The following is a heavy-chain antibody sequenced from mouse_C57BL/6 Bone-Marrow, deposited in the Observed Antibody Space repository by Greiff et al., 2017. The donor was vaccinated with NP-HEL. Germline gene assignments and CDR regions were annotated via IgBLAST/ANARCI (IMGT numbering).Heavy chain of an antibody. CDR3: ARHYGSSYPYFDY. V-gene: IGHV1-52*01. CDR1: GYTFTSYW. CDR2: IDPSDSDT. Sequence: QVQLQQPGAELVRPGSSVKLSCKASGYTFTSYWMHWVKQRPIQGLEWIGNIDPSDSDTHYNQKFKDKATLTVDKSSSTAYMQLSSLTSEDSAVYYCARHYGSSYPYFDYWGQGTTLTVSS. D-gene: IGHD1-1*01. J-gene: IGHJ2*01.